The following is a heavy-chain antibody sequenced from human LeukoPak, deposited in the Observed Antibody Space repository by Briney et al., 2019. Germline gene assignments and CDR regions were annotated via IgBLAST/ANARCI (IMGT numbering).Heavy chain of an antibody. D-gene: IGHD2-15*01. CDR3: AKNLLSPNPRGASDS. J-gene: IGHJ4*02. V-gene: IGHV3-7*01. CDR1: QFTFSSYW. Sequence: SGGSLRLSCAASQFTFSSYWMSWVRQAPGKGLEWVANIKPDGSEIFYVDSVKGRFTISRDNAKNSLYLQTDSLRAEDTAIYYCAKNLLSPNPRGASDSWGQGTLVTVSS. CDR2: IKPDGSEI.